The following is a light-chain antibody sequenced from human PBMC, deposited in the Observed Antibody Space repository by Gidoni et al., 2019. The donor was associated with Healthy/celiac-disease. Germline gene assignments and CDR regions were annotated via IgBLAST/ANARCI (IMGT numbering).Light chain of an antibody. CDR3: NSRDSSGNHYV. CDR1: SLRRYY. J-gene: IGLJ1*01. Sequence: SSELNKDPAVSLALGQTVRITCQGDSLRRYYASWYQQKPGPAPVLVIYGKNNRPSGIPDRFSGSSSGNTASLTITGAQAEDEADYYCNSRDSSGNHYVFGTGTKVTVL. V-gene: IGLV3-19*01. CDR2: GKN.